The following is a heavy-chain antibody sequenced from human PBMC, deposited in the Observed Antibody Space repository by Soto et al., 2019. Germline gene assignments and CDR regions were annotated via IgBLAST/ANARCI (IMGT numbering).Heavy chain of an antibody. D-gene: IGHD2-2*01. CDR3: ARDGWDIVVVPAAISWFDP. CDR2: IIPIFGTA. J-gene: IGHJ5*02. CDR1: GGTFSSYA. Sequence: GASVKVSCKASGGTFSSYAISWVRQAPGQGLEWMGGIIPIFGTANYAQKFQGRVTITADKSTSTAYMELSSLRSEDTAVYYCARDGWDIVVVPAAISWFDPWGQGTLVTRLL. V-gene: IGHV1-69*06.